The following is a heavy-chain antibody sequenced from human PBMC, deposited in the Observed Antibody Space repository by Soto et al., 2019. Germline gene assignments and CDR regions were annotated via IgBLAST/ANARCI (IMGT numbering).Heavy chain of an antibody. J-gene: IGHJ6*02. Sequence: PGESLKISCKGSGYSFTSYWISWVRQMPGKGLEWMGRIDPSDSYTNYSPSFQGHVTISADKSISTAYLQWSSLKASDTAMYYCATLVATSSYYYYGMDVWGQGTTVTSP. CDR3: ATLVATSSYYYYGMDV. CDR2: IDPSDSYT. V-gene: IGHV5-10-1*01. D-gene: IGHD5-12*01. CDR1: GYSFTSYW.